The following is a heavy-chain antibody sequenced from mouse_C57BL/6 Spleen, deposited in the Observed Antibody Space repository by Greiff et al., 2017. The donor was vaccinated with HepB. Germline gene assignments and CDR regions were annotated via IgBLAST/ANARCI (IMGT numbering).Heavy chain of an antibody. CDR2: IDPEDGET. J-gene: IGHJ1*03. D-gene: IGHD2-3*01. V-gene: IGHV14-2*01. CDR1: GFNIKDYY. Sequence: EVKLMESGAELVKPGASVKLSCTASGFNIKDYYMHWVKQRTEQGLEWIGRIDPEDGETKYAPKFQGKATITADTSSNPAYLQLSSLTSEDTAVYYCARGDGYYDWYFDVWGTGTTVTVSS. CDR3: ARGDGYYDWYFDV.